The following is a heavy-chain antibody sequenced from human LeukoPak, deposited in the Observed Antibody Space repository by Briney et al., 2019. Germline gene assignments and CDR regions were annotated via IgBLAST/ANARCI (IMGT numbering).Heavy chain of an antibody. V-gene: IGHV3-21*06. CDR3: ARHFYDSSGYYSCDY. CDR2: IISSGSYM. Sequence: PGGSLRLSCVASGFTFSSYSMNWVRQAPGKGLEWVSSIISSGSYMYYADSVKGRFTISRDNAKNSLYLQMNSLRAEDTAVYYCARHFYDSSGYYSCDYWGQGTLVTVSS. CDR1: GFTFSSYS. D-gene: IGHD3-22*01. J-gene: IGHJ4*02.